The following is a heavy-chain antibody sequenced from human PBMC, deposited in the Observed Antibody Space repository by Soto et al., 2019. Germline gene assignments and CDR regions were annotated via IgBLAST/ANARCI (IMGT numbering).Heavy chain of an antibody. CDR2: IYYSGSI. CDR3: ARLGGYYQAFDS. V-gene: IGHV4-59*08. J-gene: IGHJ4*02. Sequence: PSETLSLTCTVSGGSISPYYWSWIRQPPGKGLEWIGYIYYSGSITYNPSLKSRVNISVDTSQNQFSLNLSSVTAADTAVYYCARLGGYYQAFDSWGQGTLVTVSS. CDR1: GGSISPYY. D-gene: IGHD3-22*01.